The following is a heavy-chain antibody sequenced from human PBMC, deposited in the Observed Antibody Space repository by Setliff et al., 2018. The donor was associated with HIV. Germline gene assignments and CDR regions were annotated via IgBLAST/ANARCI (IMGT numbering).Heavy chain of an antibody. D-gene: IGHD6-25*01. CDR3: APVSSGWFDP. CDR1: GYSLTELS. V-gene: IGHV1-24*01. CDR2: FDPDDCET. J-gene: IGHJ5*02. Sequence: ASVKVSCKVSGYSLTELSMHWVRQAPGKGLEWMGGFDPDDCETVYAQQFQGRVTMTEDTSTDTAYMELTSLRSEDTAMYYCAPVSSGWFDPWGQGTLVTVSS.